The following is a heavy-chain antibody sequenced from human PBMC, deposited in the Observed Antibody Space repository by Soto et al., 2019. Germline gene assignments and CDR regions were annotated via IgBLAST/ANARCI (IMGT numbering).Heavy chain of an antibody. J-gene: IGHJ6*01. D-gene: IGHD3-3*02. CDR3: ARDKDRQQLGGNYYYIMDV. CDR2: IMPVFSTP. CDR1: GGTFRTSA. Sequence: QVQLVQSGAEVKKPGSSVKVSCKTSGGTFRTSAISCVRQAPGQGLEWMGGIMPVFSTPDYAQKFQGRVTITADESTGTAYMELSSLRSEDTAVYYCARDKDRQQLGGNYYYIMDVWGQGTTVTVSS. V-gene: IGHV1-69*12.